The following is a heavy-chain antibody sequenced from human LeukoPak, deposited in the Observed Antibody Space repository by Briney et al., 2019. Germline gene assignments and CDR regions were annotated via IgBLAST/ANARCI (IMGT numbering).Heavy chain of an antibody. CDR1: GGSISSSSYY. Sequence: SETLSLTCTVSGGSISSSSYYWGWVRQSPGKGLEWIGAIYYSGNTYYSPSLKSRVTISADTSKNRFSPNLSAVTAADAATYYCARHVATNYYYNYYGLDVWGQGTTVTVSS. CDR3: ARHVATNYYYNYYGLDV. CDR2: IYYSGNT. V-gene: IGHV4-39*01. J-gene: IGHJ6*02.